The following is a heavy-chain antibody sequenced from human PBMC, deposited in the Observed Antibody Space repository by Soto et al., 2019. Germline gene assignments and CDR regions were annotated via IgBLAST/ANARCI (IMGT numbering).Heavy chain of an antibody. CDR1: GLTLSGSA. CDR2: IRSKANNYAT. Sequence: DVHLVASGGGLVQPGGSLKLSCAASGLTLSGSAIHWVRQASGKGLEWVGSIRSKANNYATAYTASLQGRFTIFRDDSRNMASLQMNSLNTEDTAVSYCARPTGGYLDDWGPGTLVTVSS. CDR3: ARPTGGYLDD. D-gene: IGHD7-27*01. V-gene: IGHV3-73*02. J-gene: IGHJ4*02.